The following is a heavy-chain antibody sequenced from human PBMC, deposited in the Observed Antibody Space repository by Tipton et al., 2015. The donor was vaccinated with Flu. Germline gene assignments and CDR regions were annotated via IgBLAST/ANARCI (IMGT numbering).Heavy chain of an antibody. J-gene: IGHJ4*02. Sequence: TLSLTCTVSGGSISSSSYYWGWIRQPPGKGLEWIGSIYYSGSTYYNPSLKSRVTISVDTSKNQFSLKLSSVTAADTAVYYCARDAQGSASDYWGQGTLVTVSS. CDR3: ARDAQGSASDY. CDR1: GGSISSSSYY. D-gene: IGHD3-10*01. CDR2: IYYSGST. V-gene: IGHV4-39*07.